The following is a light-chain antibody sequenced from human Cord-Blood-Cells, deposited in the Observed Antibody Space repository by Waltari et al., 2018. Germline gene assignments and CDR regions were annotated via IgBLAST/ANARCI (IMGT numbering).Light chain of an antibody. V-gene: IGLV2-23*01. Sequence: QSALTQPAPVSGSPGQATTISCTGTSSDVGRYNLISWYQQHPGKAPKLMIYERSQRPAGLLNRFSGSQSGNTGSLRISELHAEDEADYDCCSYAGSSNWVVGGGTRLTVL. J-gene: IGLJ3*02. CDR1: SSDVGRYNL. CDR3: CSYAGSSNWV. CDR2: ERS.